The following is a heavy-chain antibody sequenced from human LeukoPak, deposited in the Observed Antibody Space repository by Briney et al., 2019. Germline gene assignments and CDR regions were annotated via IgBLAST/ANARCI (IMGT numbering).Heavy chain of an antibody. CDR1: GFTFDDSV. J-gene: IGHJ6*04. V-gene: IGHV3-9*01. D-gene: IGHD5-12*01. CDR3: AKDRVAMEYYYYYGMDV. Sequence: GGSLRLSREASGFTFDDSVVHWVRQAPGKGLEWVSGISWNSGNVGYADSVKGRFTISRDNAKNCLYLQMNSLRADDTALYYCAKDRVAMEYYYYYGMDVWGKGTTVTVSS. CDR2: ISWNSGNV.